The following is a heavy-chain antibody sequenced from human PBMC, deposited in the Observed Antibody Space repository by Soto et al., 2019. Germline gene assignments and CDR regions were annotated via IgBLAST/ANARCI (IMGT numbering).Heavy chain of an antibody. V-gene: IGHV4-59*01. CDR3: ARGIVVVPAALGNWFDP. D-gene: IGHD2-2*01. J-gene: IGHJ5*02. Sequence: NPSETLSLTCTVSGGSISSYYWSWIRQPPGKGLEWIGYIYYSGSTNYNPSLKSRVTISVDTSKNQFSLKLSSVTAADTAVYYCARGIVVVPAALGNWFDPWGQGTLVTVSS. CDR1: GGSISSYY. CDR2: IYYSGST.